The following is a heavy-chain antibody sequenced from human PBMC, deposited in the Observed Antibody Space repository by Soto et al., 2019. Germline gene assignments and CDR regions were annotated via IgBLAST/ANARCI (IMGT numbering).Heavy chain of an antibody. Sequence: SGPTLVNPTQTLTLTCTFSGFSLSTSGMCVSWIRQPPGKALEWLALIDWDDDKYYSTSLKTRLTISKDTSKNQVVLTMTNMDPVDTATYYCARIPYRDQVVYSGMDVWGQGTTVTVSS. D-gene: IGHD2-15*01. J-gene: IGHJ6*02. V-gene: IGHV2-70*01. CDR2: IDWDDDK. CDR3: ARIPYRDQVVYSGMDV. CDR1: GFSLSTSGMC.